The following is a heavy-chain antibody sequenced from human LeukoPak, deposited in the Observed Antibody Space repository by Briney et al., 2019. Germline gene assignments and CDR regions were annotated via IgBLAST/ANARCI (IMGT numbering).Heavy chain of an antibody. CDR2: ISWNSGSM. CDR3: AKDLDDSSSNY. D-gene: IGHD3-22*01. CDR1: GFTFDDYA. V-gene: IGHV3-9*01. Sequence: GGSLRLSCAASGFTFDDYAMHWVRQAPGKGLEWVSGISWNSGSMGYADSVKGRFTISRDNAKNSLYLQMNSLRAEDTALYYCAKDLDDSSSNYWGQGTLVTVSS. J-gene: IGHJ4*02.